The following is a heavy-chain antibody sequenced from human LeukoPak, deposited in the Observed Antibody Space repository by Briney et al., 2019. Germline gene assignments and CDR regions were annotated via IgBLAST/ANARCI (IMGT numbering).Heavy chain of an antibody. CDR3: ARHLGPNYYYYGMDV. J-gene: IGHJ6*02. CDR1: GGSISSYY. Sequence: SETLSLTCTVSGGSISSYYWSWIRQPPGKGLEWIGYIYYSGSTYYNPSLKSRVTISVDRSKNQFSLKLSSVTAADTAVYYCARHLGPNYYYYGMDVWGQGTTVTVSS. V-gene: IGHV4-59*08. CDR2: IYYSGST. D-gene: IGHD7-27*01.